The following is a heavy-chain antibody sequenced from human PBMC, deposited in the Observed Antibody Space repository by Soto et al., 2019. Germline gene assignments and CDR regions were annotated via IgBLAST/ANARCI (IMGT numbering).Heavy chain of an antibody. J-gene: IGHJ6*04. D-gene: IGHD6-19*01. CDR2: ISSSSGTI. Sequence: PGGSLRLSCAASRFTFSMYSMNWVRQAPGKGLEWVSYISSSSGTIYYADSVKGRFTISRDNAKNSLYLQMNSLRAEDTAVYHSARVGSSLMDFWGKGTTVTVSS. CDR1: RFTFSMYS. CDR3: ARVGSSLMDF. V-gene: IGHV3-48*01.